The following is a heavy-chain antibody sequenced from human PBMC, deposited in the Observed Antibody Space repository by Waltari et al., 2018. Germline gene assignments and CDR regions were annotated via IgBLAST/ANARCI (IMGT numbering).Heavy chain of an antibody. D-gene: IGHD2-15*01. CDR1: GGTFSSYA. V-gene: IGHV1-69*12. J-gene: IGHJ4*02. CDR3: AREGVGYCSGGSCSPLSY. Sequence: QVQLVQSGAEVKKPGSSVKVSCKASGGTFSSYAISWVRQAPGPGLEWMGGIIPIFGTANYAQKFQGRVTITADESTSTAYMELSSLRSEDTAVYYCAREGVGYCSGGSCSPLSYWGQGTLVTVSS. CDR2: IIPIFGTA.